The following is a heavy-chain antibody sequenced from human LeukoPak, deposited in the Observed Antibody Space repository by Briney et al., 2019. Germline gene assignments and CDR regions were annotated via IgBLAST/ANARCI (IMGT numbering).Heavy chain of an antibody. CDR3: ARDLLHSSSGY. CDR2: INHSGST. J-gene: IGHJ4*02. D-gene: IGHD6-6*01. CDR1: GGSFSGYY. Sequence: SETLSLTCAVYGGSFSGYYWSWIRQPPGKGLEWIGEINHSGSTNYNPSLKSRVTISVDTSKNQFSLKLSSVTAADTAVYYCARDLLHSSSGYWGQGTLVTVSS. V-gene: IGHV4-34*01.